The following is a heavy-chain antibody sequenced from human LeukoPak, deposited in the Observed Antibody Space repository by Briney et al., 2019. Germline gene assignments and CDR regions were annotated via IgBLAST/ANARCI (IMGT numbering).Heavy chain of an antibody. J-gene: IGHJ2*01. D-gene: IGHD5-24*01. CDR1: GFTFSSYA. CDR2: ISGSGKST. V-gene: IGHV3-23*01. Sequence: AGGSLRLSCAASGFTFSSYAMSWVRQAPGKGLEWVSPISGSGKSTYYADSVKGRFTISRDNSKNTLYLQMNSLRVEDTAVYFCARGSGFNPYWYLDLWGRGTLVTVSS. CDR3: ARGSGFNPYWYLDL.